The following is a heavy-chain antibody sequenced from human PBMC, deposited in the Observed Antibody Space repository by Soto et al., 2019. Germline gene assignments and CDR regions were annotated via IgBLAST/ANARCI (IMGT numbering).Heavy chain of an antibody. CDR1: GYTFTSYG. CDR3: ASVGSVVVPAALQDYYYYYYGMDV. J-gene: IGHJ6*02. CDR2: ISAYNGNT. V-gene: IGHV1-18*01. Sequence: AAVKVSCKASGYTFTSYGISWVRQAPGQGLEWMGWISAYNGNTNYAQKLQGRVTMTTDTSTSTAYMELRSLRSDDTAVYYCASVGSVVVPAALQDYYYYYYGMDVWGQGTTVTVSS. D-gene: IGHD2-2*01.